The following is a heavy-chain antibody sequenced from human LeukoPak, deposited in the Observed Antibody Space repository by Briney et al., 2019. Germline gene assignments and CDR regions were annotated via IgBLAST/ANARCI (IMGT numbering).Heavy chain of an antibody. D-gene: IGHD2-15*01. CDR2: ISYDGSNK. Sequence: GGSLRLSCAASGFTFGSYAMHWVRQAPGKGLEGVAVISYDGSNKYYADSVKGRFTISRDNSKNTLYLQMNSLRAEDTAVYYCAKDQVGNQYYYYYMDVWGKGTTVTVSS. CDR3: AKDQVGNQYYYYYMDV. V-gene: IGHV3-30-3*01. J-gene: IGHJ6*03. CDR1: GFTFGSYA.